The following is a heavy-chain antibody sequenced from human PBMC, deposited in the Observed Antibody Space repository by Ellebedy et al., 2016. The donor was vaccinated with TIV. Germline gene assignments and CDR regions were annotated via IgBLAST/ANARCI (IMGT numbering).Heavy chain of an antibody. CDR2: IYYSGST. CDR3: ATLPYCSSTSCYWVGYYYYGMDV. D-gene: IGHD2-2*01. V-gene: IGHV4-59*08. CDR1: GGSISSYY. Sequence: MPSETLSLTCTVSGGSISSYYWSWIRQPPGKGLEWIGYIYYSGSTNYNPSLKSRVTISVDTSKNQFSLKLSSVTAADTAVYYCATLPYCSSTSCYWVGYYYYGMDVWGQGTTVTVSS. J-gene: IGHJ6*02.